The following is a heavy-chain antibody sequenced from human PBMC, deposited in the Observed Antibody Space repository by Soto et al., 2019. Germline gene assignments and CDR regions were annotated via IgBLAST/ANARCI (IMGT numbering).Heavy chain of an antibody. Sequence: SETLSLTCAVYGGSFSGYYWSWIRQPPGKGLEWIGEINHSGSTNYNPSLKSRVTISVDTSKNQFSLTLSSVTAADTAVYYCARGRGNIVVVPAANPNYYYGMDVWGQGTTVTVSS. D-gene: IGHD2-2*01. V-gene: IGHV4-34*01. CDR1: GGSFSGYY. J-gene: IGHJ6*02. CDR3: ARGRGNIVVVPAANPNYYYGMDV. CDR2: INHSGST.